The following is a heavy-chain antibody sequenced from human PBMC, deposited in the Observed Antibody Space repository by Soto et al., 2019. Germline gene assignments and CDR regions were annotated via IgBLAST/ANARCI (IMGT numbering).Heavy chain of an antibody. CDR3: ARHYICRGGDCYYYGMDV. CDR2: IDPSDSYI. V-gene: IGHV5-10-1*01. Sequence: LKISCKGSGYSFTKYWISWVRQMPGKGLEWMGRIDPSDSYINYSPSFQGHVTISADKSINTAYLQWSSLRASDTAIYYCARHYICRGGDCYYYGMDVWGQGTTVTSP. J-gene: IGHJ6*02. CDR1: GYSFTKYW. D-gene: IGHD3-16*01.